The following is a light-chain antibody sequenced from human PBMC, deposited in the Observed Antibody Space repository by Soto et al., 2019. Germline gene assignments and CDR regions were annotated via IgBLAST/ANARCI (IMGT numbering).Light chain of an antibody. J-gene: IGKJ4*01. Sequence: DIQMTQSPSSLSASVGDRVTITCQASQDISNYLNWYQQKPGKAPKLLIYDASNLETGVPSRFSGSGSGTDFTFTISSLQPEDIATSYCQQYDNLHLTFGGGTKVEIK. CDR1: QDISNY. CDR2: DAS. V-gene: IGKV1-33*01. CDR3: QQYDNLHLT.